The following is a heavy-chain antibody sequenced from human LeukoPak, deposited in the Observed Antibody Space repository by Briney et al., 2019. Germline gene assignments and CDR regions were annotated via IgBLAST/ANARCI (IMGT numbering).Heavy chain of an antibody. D-gene: IGHD2/OR15-2a*01. CDR1: GGSITTYS. CDR2: FYSSGRT. CDR3: TRDFSSKNWFDT. V-gene: IGHV4-4*07. Sequence: PSETLSLTCTVSGGSITTYSCSWIRQPAGRGLEWIGRFYSSGRTDYNPSLQSRVTMSVDTSKNQVSLRLSSVTAADTAIYYCTRDFSSKNWFDTWGQGNLVTVSS. J-gene: IGHJ5*02.